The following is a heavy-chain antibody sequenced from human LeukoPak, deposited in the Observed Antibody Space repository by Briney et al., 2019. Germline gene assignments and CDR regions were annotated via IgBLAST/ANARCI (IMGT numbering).Heavy chain of an antibody. Sequence: GGSLRLSCAASGFTFSNAWMSWVRQAPGKGLEWVGRIKTKTDGGTTDYAAPVKGRFTISRDDSKNTLYLLMNSLRAEDTAVYYCARGSHIGAAGILDNWGQGTLVTVSS. CDR3: ARGSHIGAAGILDN. CDR1: GFTFSNAW. D-gene: IGHD6-13*01. CDR2: IKTKTDGGTT. J-gene: IGHJ4*02. V-gene: IGHV3-15*01.